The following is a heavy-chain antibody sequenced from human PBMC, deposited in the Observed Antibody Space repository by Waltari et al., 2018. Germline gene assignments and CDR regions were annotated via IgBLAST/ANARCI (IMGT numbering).Heavy chain of an antibody. CDR2: INHSGST. V-gene: IGHV4-34*01. Sequence: QVQLQQWGAGLLKSSATLSLTCAVYGGSFSGYYWSWIRQPPGKGLEWIGEINHSGSTKYNPSLKSRVTISVDTSKNQFSLKLSSVTAADTAVYYFARARGEYSYGWLVFDPWGQGTLVTVSS. CDR3: ARARGEYSYGWLVFDP. J-gene: IGHJ5*02. D-gene: IGHD5-18*01. CDR1: GGSFSGYY.